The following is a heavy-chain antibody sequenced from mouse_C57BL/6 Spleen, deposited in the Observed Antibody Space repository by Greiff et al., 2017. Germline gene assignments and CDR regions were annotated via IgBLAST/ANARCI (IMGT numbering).Heavy chain of an antibody. CDR3: ARGGYYDYEGYYAMDY. Sequence: EVQLQQSGPGLVKPSQSLSLTCSVTGYSITSGYYWNWIRQFPGNKLEWMGYISYDGSNNYNPSLKNRISITRDTSKNQFFLKLNSVTTEDTATYYCARGGYYDYEGYYAMDYWGQGTSVTVSS. J-gene: IGHJ4*01. CDR2: ISYDGSN. V-gene: IGHV3-6*01. CDR1: GYSITSGYY. D-gene: IGHD2-4*01.